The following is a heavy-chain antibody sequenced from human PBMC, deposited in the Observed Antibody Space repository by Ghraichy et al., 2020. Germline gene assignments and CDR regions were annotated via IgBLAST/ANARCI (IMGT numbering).Heavy chain of an antibody. D-gene: IGHD6-13*01. CDR3: ARVGRSSYYYYGMDV. V-gene: IGHV1-2*04. Sequence: ASVKVSCKASGYTFTGYYMHWVRQAPGQGLEWMGWINPNSGGTNYAQKFQGWVTMTRDTSISPAYMELSRLRSDDTAVYYCARVGRSSYYYYGMDVWGQGTTVTVSS. CDR1: GYTFTGYY. J-gene: IGHJ6*02. CDR2: INPNSGGT.